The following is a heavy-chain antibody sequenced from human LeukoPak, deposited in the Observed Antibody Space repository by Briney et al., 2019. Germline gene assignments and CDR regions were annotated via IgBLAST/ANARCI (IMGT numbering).Heavy chain of an antibody. J-gene: IGHJ3*02. CDR1: GGSISSGDYY. D-gene: IGHD2-8*02. V-gene: IGHV4-30-4*08. CDR2: IYYSGST. Sequence: SETLSLTCTVSGGSISSGDYYWSWIRQPPGKGLEWIGYIYYSGSTYYNPSLKSRVTISVDTSKNQSSLKLSSVTAADTAVYYCARDVRDGGVGPDIWGQGTMVTVSS. CDR3: ARDVRDGGVGPDI.